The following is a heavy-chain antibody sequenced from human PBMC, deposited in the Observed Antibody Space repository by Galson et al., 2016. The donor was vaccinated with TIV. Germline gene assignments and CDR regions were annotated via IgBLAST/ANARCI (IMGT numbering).Heavy chain of an antibody. J-gene: IGHJ4*02. V-gene: IGHV1-46*03. CDR2: IDPSNGGA. D-gene: IGHD7-27*01. CDR3: IRDLGRLRDF. CDR1: GYIFTSDY. Sequence: SGYIFTSDYFHWVRQAPGQGLEWMGVIDPSNGGATFAQKLEGLVTMTRDTSTSTVYMELRGLKSEDTAVYYCIRDLGRLRDFWGQGTLVTVSS.